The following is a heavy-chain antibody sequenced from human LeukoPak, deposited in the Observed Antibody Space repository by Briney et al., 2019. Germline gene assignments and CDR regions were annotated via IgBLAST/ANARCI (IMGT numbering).Heavy chain of an antibody. CDR2: IYHSGST. Sequence: SGNLSLTCAVSGGSISSSNWWSWVRQPPGKGLEWIGEIYHSGSTNYNPSLKGRVTISVDTSKNQFSLKLSSVTAADTAVYYCARTGITKIPLGAFDIWGQGTMVTVSS. CDR3: ARTGITKIPLGAFDI. CDR1: GGSISSSNW. V-gene: IGHV4-4*02. D-gene: IGHD3-22*01. J-gene: IGHJ3*02.